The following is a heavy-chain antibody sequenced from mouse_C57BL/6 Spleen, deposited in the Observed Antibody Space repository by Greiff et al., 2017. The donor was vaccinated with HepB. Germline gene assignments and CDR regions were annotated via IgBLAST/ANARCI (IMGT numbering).Heavy chain of an antibody. CDR1: GYTFTDYN. CDR3: ASLYYDGEGFAY. J-gene: IGHJ3*01. D-gene: IGHD2-4*01. CDR2: INPNNGGT. Sequence: EVQLQQSGPELVKPGASVKIPCKASGYTFTDYNMDWVKQSHGKSLEWIGDINPNNGGTIYNQKFKGKATLTVDKSSSTAYMELRSLTSEDTAVYYCASLYYDGEGFAYWGQGTLVTVSA. V-gene: IGHV1-18*01.